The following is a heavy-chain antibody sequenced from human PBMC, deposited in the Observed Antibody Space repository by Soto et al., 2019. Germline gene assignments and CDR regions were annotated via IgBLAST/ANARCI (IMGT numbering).Heavy chain of an antibody. V-gene: IGHV3-74*01. CDR2: INSDGSST. CDR1: GFTFSSYW. CDR3: ARDFSDSSGCFDY. D-gene: IGHD6-19*01. Sequence: GGSLRLSCAASGFTFSSYWMHWVRQAPGKGLVWVSRINSDGSSTSYADSVKGRFTISRDNAKNTLYLQMNSLRAEDTTVYYCARDFSDSSGCFDYWGQGTLVTVSS. J-gene: IGHJ4*02.